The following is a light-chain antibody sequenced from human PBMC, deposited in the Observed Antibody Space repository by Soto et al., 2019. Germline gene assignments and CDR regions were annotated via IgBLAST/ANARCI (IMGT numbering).Light chain of an antibody. J-gene: IGLJ3*02. Sequence: QSALTQPPSASGSPGQSVTISCTGTSSDVGGYNYVSWYQQHPGKAPKLMIYEVSKRPSGVPDRFSGSKSGNTASLTVSGIQAEDEADYYCNSYAGSNNWVFGGETKLTVL. CDR1: SSDVGGYNY. CDR2: EVS. V-gene: IGLV2-8*01. CDR3: NSYAGSNNWV.